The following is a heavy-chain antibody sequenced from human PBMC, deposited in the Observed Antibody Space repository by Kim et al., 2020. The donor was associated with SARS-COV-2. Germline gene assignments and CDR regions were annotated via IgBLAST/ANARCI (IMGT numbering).Heavy chain of an antibody. J-gene: IGHJ6*02. D-gene: IGHD6-13*01. Sequence: GGSLRLSCAASGFTFRYYAMRWVRQAPAKGLEWVSSICVSGDNTYSADYVKGRFTISRDNSKNTLYLQMNSLRAEDTAVYYCAKVKVATVHKYMGVWGQGTTVTVSS. CDR3: AKVKVATVHKYMGV. CDR2: ICVSGDNT. V-gene: IGHV3-23*01. CDR1: GFTFRYYA.